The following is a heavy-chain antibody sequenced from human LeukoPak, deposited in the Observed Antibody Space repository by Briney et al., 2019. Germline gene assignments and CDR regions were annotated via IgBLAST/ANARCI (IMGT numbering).Heavy chain of an antibody. CDR1: GFTFSSYS. D-gene: IGHD3-22*01. V-gene: IGHV3-21*04. CDR2: ISSSSSYI. Sequence: GGSLRLSCAASGFTFSSYSMNWVRQAPGKGLEWVSSISSSSSYIYYADSVKGRFTISRDNAKNSLYLQMNSLRAEDTALYYCAKAPSGYYAPAYYFDYWGQGTLVTVSS. J-gene: IGHJ4*02. CDR3: AKAPSGYYAPAYYFDY.